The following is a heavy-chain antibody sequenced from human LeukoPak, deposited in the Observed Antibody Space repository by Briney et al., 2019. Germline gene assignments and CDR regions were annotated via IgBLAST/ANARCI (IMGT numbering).Heavy chain of an antibody. D-gene: IGHD4-23*01. Sequence: ASVKVSCKASGYTFTGYYMHWVRQAPGQGLEWMGWINPNSGGTNYAQKFQGRITMTRDTSISTAYMELSRLRSDDTAVYYCARALLDYGGNPCDYWGQGTLVTVSS. V-gene: IGHV1-2*02. CDR3: ARALLDYGGNPCDY. CDR2: INPNSGGT. J-gene: IGHJ4*02. CDR1: GYTFTGYY.